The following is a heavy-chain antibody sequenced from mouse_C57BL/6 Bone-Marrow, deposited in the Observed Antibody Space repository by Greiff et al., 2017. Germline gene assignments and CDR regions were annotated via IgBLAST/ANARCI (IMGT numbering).Heavy chain of an antibody. D-gene: IGHD2-1*01. J-gene: IGHJ2*01. CDR2: IHPNSGST. CDR1: GYTFTSYW. CDR3: ARRAPVSYGNSYYFDY. Sequence: VQLQQPGAELVKPGASVKLSCKASGYTFTSYWMHWVKQRPGQGLEWIGMIHPNSGSTNYNEKFKSKATLTVDKSSSTAYMQLSSLTSEDSAVYDCARRAPVSYGNSYYFDYWGQGTTLTVSS. V-gene: IGHV1-64*01.